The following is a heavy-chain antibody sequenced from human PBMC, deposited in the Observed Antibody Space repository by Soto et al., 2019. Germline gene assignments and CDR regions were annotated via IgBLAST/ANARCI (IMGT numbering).Heavy chain of an antibody. CDR2: IYHSGST. CDR1: GGSISSGGYS. CDR3: ARVPDR. Sequence: QLQLQDSGSGLVKPSQTLSLTCAVSGGSISSGGYSWSWIRQPPGKGLEWIGYIYHSGSTYYIPSLKSRVTIAVDRSKNQFSLKLSSVTAADTAVYYCARVPDRWGQGTLVTVSS. V-gene: IGHV4-30-2*01. J-gene: IGHJ5*02. D-gene: IGHD2-2*01.